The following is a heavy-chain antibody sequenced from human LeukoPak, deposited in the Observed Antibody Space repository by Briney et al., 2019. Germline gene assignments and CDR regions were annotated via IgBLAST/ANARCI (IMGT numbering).Heavy chain of an antibody. V-gene: IGHV1-24*01. CDR2: FDPEDGET. D-gene: IGHD2-15*01. Sequence: ASVKVSCKVSGYTLTELSMHWVRQAPGKGLEWMGGFDPEDGETIYAQKFQGRVTMTEDTSTDTAYMELSSLRSEDTAVYYCAADLLRRYGLYWFDPWGQGTLVTVSS. CDR3: AADLLRRYGLYWFDP. J-gene: IGHJ5*02. CDR1: GYTLTELS.